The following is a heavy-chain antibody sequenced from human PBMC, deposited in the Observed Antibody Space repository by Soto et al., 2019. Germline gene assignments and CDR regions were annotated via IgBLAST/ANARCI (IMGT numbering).Heavy chain of an antibody. CDR1: GGSVTGYY. J-gene: IGHJ4*02. CDR3: VRGAGQSYYNRGKGMRDLDS. D-gene: IGHD3-10*01. Sequence: AEPLTLTCTVSGGSVTGYYWSWIRQPPGKGLEWIGYVHYSGVTHYTPSPPSRITLSIPTTTNPSSLWLNSATAPDTAPYYCVRGAGQSYYNRGKGMRDLDSWGQGALVTVSS. CDR2: VHYSGVT. V-gene: IGHV4-59*02.